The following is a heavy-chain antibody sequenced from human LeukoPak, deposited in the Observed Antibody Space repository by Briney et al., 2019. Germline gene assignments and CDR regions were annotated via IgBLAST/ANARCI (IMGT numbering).Heavy chain of an antibody. J-gene: IGHJ6*03. D-gene: IGHD5-12*01. CDR2: ISSTSRSYI. Sequence: GGSLRLSCVASGFTFSSYNMNWVRQAPGKGLEWVSSISSTSRSYIYYADSVKGRFTISRDNAKNSLYLQMNSLRAEDTAVYYCAREHSGYDFPGRDYYYMDVWGKGTTVTVSS. V-gene: IGHV3-21*01. CDR1: GFTFSSYN. CDR3: AREHSGYDFPGRDYYYMDV.